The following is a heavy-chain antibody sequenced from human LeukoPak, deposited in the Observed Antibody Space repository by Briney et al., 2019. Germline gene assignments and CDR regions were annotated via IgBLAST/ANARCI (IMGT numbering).Heavy chain of an antibody. Sequence: GGSLRLSCAASGFTFSSYRMNWVHQAPGKGLEWVSAISGSGGSTYYADSVKGRFTISRDNSKNTLYLQMNSLRAEDTAVYYCAKDLNVVLWFGELSEIDYWGQGTLVTVSS. CDR1: GFTFSSYR. V-gene: IGHV3-23*01. CDR2: ISGSGGST. D-gene: IGHD3-10*01. J-gene: IGHJ4*02. CDR3: AKDLNVVLWFGELSEIDY.